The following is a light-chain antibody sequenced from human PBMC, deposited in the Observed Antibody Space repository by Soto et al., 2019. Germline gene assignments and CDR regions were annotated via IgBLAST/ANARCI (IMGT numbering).Light chain of an antibody. CDR3: QQYSSSPRT. J-gene: IGKJ5*01. CDR2: DAS. Sequence: DIVLTQSPGILYLSPGHRATLSCRASQTISSGFLAWYQQKVGQAPRLLIYDASNRATGVPDRFSGSGSGTDFSLTISRLEPEDFAVYHCQQYSSSPRTFGQGTRLEIK. V-gene: IGKV3-20*01. CDR1: QTISSGF.